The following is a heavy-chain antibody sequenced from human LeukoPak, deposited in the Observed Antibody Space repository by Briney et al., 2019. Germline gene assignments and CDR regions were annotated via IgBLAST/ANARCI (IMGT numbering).Heavy chain of an antibody. CDR3: ANAADWLAAAYIDY. CDR2: ISASGDTT. J-gene: IGHJ4*02. CDR1: GFTFSSHV. Sequence: PGGSLRLSCAASGFTFSSHVMSWVRQAPGKGLEWVSDISASGDTTYYADSVKGRFTISRDNSKNTLDLQMSSLRVEDTAVYYCANAADWLAAAYIDYWGQGTLVTVSS. V-gene: IGHV3-23*01. D-gene: IGHD3-9*01.